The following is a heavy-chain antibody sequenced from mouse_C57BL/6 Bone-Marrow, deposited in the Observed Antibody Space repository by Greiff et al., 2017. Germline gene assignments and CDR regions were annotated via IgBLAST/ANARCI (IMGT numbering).Heavy chain of an antibody. CDR2: IDPENGGT. Sequence: QVQLQQSGAELVRPGASVTLSCKASGYTFTDYEMHWVKQTPVPGLEWIGAIDPENGGTAYNQKFKGKAILTADNSSSTAYMELRSLTSEDSAVYYCSRAMDYWGQGTSVTVSS. CDR3: SRAMDY. V-gene: IGHV1-15*01. CDR1: GYTFTDYE. J-gene: IGHJ4*01.